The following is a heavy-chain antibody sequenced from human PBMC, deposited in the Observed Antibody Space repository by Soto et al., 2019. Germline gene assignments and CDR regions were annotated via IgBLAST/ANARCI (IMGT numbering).Heavy chain of an antibody. CDR3: ASSYGSGYRAFDY. Sequence: QVQLVQSGAEVKKPGSSVKVSCKASGDTFSFYSINWVRQAPGLGLEWMGRINPILRMSNYAHRFQGRVTMTADKSTSTAYMELSSLISEDTAMYYCASSYGSGYRAFDYWGQGALVTVSS. J-gene: IGHJ4*02. CDR2: INPILRMS. D-gene: IGHD3-10*01. CDR1: GDTFSFYS. V-gene: IGHV1-69*02.